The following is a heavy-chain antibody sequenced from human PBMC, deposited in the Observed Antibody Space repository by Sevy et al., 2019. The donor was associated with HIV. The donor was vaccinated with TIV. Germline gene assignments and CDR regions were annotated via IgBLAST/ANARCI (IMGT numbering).Heavy chain of an antibody. J-gene: IGHJ4*02. CDR3: ATISQQLVGFFDY. Sequence: ETLSLTCTVSGGSISSYYWSWIRQPPGKGLEWIGYIFYSGSTYYNPSLKRRVTISVDTSKNQFSLKLTSVTAADTAVYYCATISQQLVGFFDYWGQGTLVTVSS. D-gene: IGHD6-6*01. V-gene: IGHV4-59*12. CDR2: IFYSGST. CDR1: GGSISSYY.